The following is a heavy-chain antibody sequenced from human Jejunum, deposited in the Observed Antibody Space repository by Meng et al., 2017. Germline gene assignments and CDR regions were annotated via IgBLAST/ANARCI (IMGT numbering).Heavy chain of an antibody. CDR3: AKDYTEGHYFDY. CDR2: IGGSGGTT. CDR1: GFTFSTYA. J-gene: IGHJ4*02. V-gene: IGHV3-23*01. D-gene: IGHD4-11*01. Sequence: GESLKISCAASGFTFSTYAMHWVRQAPGKGLEWVSVIGGSGGTTKYADSVKGRFTISRDNSKNTLYLQTNSLRAEDTAVYYCAKDYTEGHYFDYWGQGTLVTVSS.